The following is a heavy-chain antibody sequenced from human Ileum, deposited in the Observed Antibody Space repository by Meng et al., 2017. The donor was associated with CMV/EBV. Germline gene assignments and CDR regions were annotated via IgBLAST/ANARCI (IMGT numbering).Heavy chain of an antibody. V-gene: IGHV6-1*01. Sequence: SQTLSLTCAISGDSVSSNNAAWNWIRQSPSRGLEWLGRAYYRSKWFIDYAESVESRIIISTDTSKNQFSLQLDSVTPEDTAVYYCARGWALGSWGQGTLVTVSS. J-gene: IGHJ4*02. CDR2: AYYRSKWFI. CDR1: GDSVSSNNAA. CDR3: ARGWALGS. D-gene: IGHD1-26*01.